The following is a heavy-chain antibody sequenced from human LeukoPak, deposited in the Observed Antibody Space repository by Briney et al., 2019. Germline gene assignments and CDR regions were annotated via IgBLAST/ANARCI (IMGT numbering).Heavy chain of an antibody. D-gene: IGHD2-21*01. CDR2: IKEDGSEQ. CDR1: GFTSSNYW. CDR3: ARGKTYSDY. Sequence: GGSLRLSCVASGFTSSNYWMNWVRQAPEKGLEWVANIKEDGSEQYYVDSVKGRLTISRDNAKKLLSLQITSLRAEDTAVYYCARGKTYSDYWGQGTLVTVSS. V-gene: IGHV3-7*01. J-gene: IGHJ4*02.